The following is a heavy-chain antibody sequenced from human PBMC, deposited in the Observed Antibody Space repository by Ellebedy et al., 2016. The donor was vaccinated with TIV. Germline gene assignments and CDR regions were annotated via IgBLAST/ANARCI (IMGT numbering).Heavy chain of an antibody. CDR2: IRSKANSYAT. CDR1: GFTFSGSA. J-gene: IGHJ6*02. Sequence: PGGSLRLSCAASGFTFSGSAMHWVRQASGKGLEWVGRIRSKANSYATAYAASVKGRFTISRDDSKNTAYLQMNSLKTEDTAVYYCTRHDTRYCSGGSCHKYYYYGMDVWGQGTTVTVSS. CDR3: TRHDTRYCSGGSCHKYYYYGMDV. V-gene: IGHV3-73*01. D-gene: IGHD2-15*01.